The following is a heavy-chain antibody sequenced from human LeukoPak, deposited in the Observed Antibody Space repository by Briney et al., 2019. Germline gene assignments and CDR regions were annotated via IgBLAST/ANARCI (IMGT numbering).Heavy chain of an antibody. CDR2: TRGESRYI. V-gene: IGHV3-21*01. J-gene: IGHJ4*02. CDR3: ARDPGTVADTYFDY. CDR1: GFTFSSYK. D-gene: IGHD6-19*01. Sequence: GGSLRLSCAASGFTFSSYKMNWVRQAPGKGLEWVSSTRGESRYIYYADSLKGRFTISRDNAKNSLHLQMNSLRAEDTAVYYCARDPGTVADTYFDYWGPGTLVTVSS.